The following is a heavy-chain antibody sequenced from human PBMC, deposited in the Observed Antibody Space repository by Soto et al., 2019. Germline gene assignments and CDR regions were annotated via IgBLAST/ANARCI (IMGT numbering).Heavy chain of an antibody. V-gene: IGHV4-39*07. CDR3: ARLLWSRGDWFDP. J-gene: IGHJ5*02. CDR1: GGSISSSSYY. D-gene: IGHD3-10*01. CDR2: IFYSGST. Sequence: SETLSLTCTVSGGSISSSSYYWGWIRQPPGKGLEWIGSIFYSGSTYYNPSLKSRVTISVDTSKNQFSLKLSSVTAADTAVYYCARLLWSRGDWFDPWGQGTLVTVSS.